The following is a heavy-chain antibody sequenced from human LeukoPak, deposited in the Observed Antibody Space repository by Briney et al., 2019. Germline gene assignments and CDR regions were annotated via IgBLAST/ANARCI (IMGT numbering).Heavy chain of an antibody. CDR1: GFTFSSYG. J-gene: IGHJ4*02. CDR2: IWYDASNK. D-gene: IGHD2/OR15-2a*01. Sequence: GGSLRLSCAASGFTFSSYGMHWVRQAPGKGLEWVAVIWYDASNKYYADSVKGRFTISRDNSKKSLYLQMNSLRAGDTAVYSCARISGNTWAEYYFDYWGQGILVTVSS. CDR3: ARISGNTWAEYYFDY. V-gene: IGHV3-33*01.